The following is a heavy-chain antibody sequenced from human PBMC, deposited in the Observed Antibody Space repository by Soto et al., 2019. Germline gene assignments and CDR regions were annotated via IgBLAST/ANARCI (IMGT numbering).Heavy chain of an antibody. CDR3: ARRTATIDY. V-gene: IGHV4-34*01. Sequence: QVQLQQWGAGLLKPSETLSLTCAVYGGSFSNYYWTWIRQPPGKGLEWIGEINHSGSTNYNPSLKSRVTISVDTSKNQFSLKLTSMTAADTAVYYCARRTATIDYWGQGTLVTVSS. J-gene: IGHJ4*02. D-gene: IGHD1-26*01. CDR2: INHSGST. CDR1: GGSFSNYY.